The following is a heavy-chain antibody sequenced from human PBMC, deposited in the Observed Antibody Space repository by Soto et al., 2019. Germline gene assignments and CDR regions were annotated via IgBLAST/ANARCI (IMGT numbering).Heavy chain of an antibody. D-gene: IGHD6-19*01. J-gene: IGHJ6*03. CDR2: ISYDGSNK. V-gene: IGHV3-30*18. CDR3: AKDPVAGTDYDYYMDV. Sequence: GGSLRLSCEASGFTFSSYGMHWVRQAPGKGLEWMAVISYDGSNKYYADSVKGRFTVSRDNSKNTLYLQMNSLRAEDRAVYYCAKDPVAGTDYDYYMDVWGKGTTVTVSS. CDR1: GFTFSSYG.